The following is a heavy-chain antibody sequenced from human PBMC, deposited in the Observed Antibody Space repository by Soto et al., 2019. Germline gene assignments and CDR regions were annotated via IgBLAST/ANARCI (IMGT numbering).Heavy chain of an antibody. CDR1: GGTFSSYT. Sequence: ASVKVSCKASGGTFSSYTISWVRQAPGQGLEWMGRIIPILGIANYAQKFQGRVTITADKSTSTAYMELSSLRSEDTAVYYCARGVVVVAATPRYYYMDVWGKGTTVTVSS. D-gene: IGHD2-15*01. CDR3: ARGVVVVAATPRYYYMDV. CDR2: IIPILGIA. J-gene: IGHJ6*03. V-gene: IGHV1-69*02.